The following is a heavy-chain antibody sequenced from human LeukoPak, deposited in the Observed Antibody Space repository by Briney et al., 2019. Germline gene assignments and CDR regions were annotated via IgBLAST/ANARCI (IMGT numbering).Heavy chain of an antibody. Sequence: GASVKVSCKASGYSFTSYYMHWVRQAPGQGLEWMGIINPSGGSTSYAQKFQGRVTMTGDKSISTAYLQWSSLKASDTAMYYCARLGSTVIDYWGQGTLVTVSS. CDR1: GYSFTSYY. J-gene: IGHJ4*02. D-gene: IGHD4-17*01. V-gene: IGHV1-46*01. CDR2: INPSGGST. CDR3: ARLGSTVIDY.